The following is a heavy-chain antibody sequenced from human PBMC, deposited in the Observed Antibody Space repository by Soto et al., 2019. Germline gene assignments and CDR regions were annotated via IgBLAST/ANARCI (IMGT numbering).Heavy chain of an antibody. V-gene: IGHV3-7*01. D-gene: IGHD3-22*01. CDR1: GFTFSRYW. CDR3: AKIGYNDWDFDY. J-gene: IGHJ4*02. Sequence: PGGSMRLACAASGFTFSRYWMAWVRQAPVKGLEWVANINQDVSQKLYVDSVRGRFTISRDNAKNSVYLQMNNLRADDTAVYYCAKIGYNDWDFDYWGQGTLVTVSS. CDR2: INQDVSQK.